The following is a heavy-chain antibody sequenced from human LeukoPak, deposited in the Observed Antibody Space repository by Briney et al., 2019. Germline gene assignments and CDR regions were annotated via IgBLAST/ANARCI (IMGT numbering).Heavy chain of an antibody. J-gene: IGHJ6*03. D-gene: IGHD6-13*01. CDR1: GFTFSDYY. CDR3: AREANSSSWYDYYYYYYMDV. Sequence: GGSLRLSCAASGFTFSDYYMSWIRQAPGKGLEWVSYISSSGSTIYYADSVKGRFTISRDNAKNSLYLQMNSLRAEDTAVNYCAREANSSSWYDYYYYYYMDVWGKGTTVTVSS. CDR2: ISSSGSTI. V-gene: IGHV3-11*01.